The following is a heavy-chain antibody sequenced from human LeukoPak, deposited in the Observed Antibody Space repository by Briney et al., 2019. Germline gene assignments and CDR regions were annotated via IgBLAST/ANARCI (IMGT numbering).Heavy chain of an antibody. D-gene: IGHD1-26*01. J-gene: IGHJ4*02. CDR2: INPNSGGT. CDR1: GYIFAGYY. V-gene: IGHV1-2*02. Sequence: ASVKVSCKASGYIFAGYYMHWVRQAPGQGLEWMGWINPNSGGTNSAQKFQGGVTMTRDTSISTAYMELSRLTSDDTAVYYCARHPYSGSYHFDYWGQGTLVTVSS. CDR3: ARHPYSGSYHFDY.